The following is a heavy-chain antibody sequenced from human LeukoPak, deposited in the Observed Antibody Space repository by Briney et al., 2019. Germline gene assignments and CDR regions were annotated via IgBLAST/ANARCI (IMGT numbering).Heavy chain of an antibody. CDR2: IYSSGST. Sequence: PSETLSLTCTVSGGSISSGSYYWSWTRQPAGKGLEWIGRIYSSGSTNYNPSLKSRVTISVDSSKNQFSLKLTSVTAADTAIFYCASGYFVHTFDFWGQGTLGTVSS. D-gene: IGHD2-2*03. J-gene: IGHJ4*02. CDR1: GGSISSGSYY. V-gene: IGHV4-61*02. CDR3: ASGYFVHTFDF.